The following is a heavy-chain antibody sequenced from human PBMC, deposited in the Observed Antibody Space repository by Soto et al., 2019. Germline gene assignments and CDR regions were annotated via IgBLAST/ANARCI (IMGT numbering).Heavy chain of an antibody. J-gene: IGHJ3*02. V-gene: IGHV3-23*01. CDR3: AKTASQLLYSGAFDI. CDR2: ISGSGGST. Sequence: GESLKISCAASGFTFSSYAMSWVRQAPGKGLEWVSAISGSGGSTYYADSVKGRFTISRDNSKNTLYLQMNSLRAEDTAVYYCAKTASQLLYSGAFDIWGQGTMVTVSS. D-gene: IGHD2-2*02. CDR1: GFTFSSYA.